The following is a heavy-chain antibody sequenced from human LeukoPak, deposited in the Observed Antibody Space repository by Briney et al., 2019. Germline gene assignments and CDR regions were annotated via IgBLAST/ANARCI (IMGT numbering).Heavy chain of an antibody. V-gene: IGHV3-66*01. D-gene: IGHD1-1*01. CDR2: IYSGGST. CDR1: GFTVSSNY. Sequence: PGGSLRLSCAASGFTVSSNYMSWVRQAPGKGLEWVSVIYSGGSTYYADSVKGRFTISRDNSKNTLYLPMNSLRAEDTAVYYCARDAPNWNYGMDVWGQGTTVTVSS. J-gene: IGHJ6*02. CDR3: ARDAPNWNYGMDV.